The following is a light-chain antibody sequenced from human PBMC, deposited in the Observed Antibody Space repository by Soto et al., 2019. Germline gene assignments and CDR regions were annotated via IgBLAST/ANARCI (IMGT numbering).Light chain of an antibody. J-gene: IGLJ2*01. CDR3: SSYTSSSTLRLV. CDR1: SSDVGCYNF. Sequence: QSVLTQPASVSGSPGQSITISCTGTSSDVGCYNFVSWYQQHPGKAPKFMIYDVSNRPSGVSNRFSGSKSGNTASLTISGLQAEDEAGYYCSSYTSSSTLRLVFGGGTQLTVL. CDR2: DVS. V-gene: IGLV2-14*03.